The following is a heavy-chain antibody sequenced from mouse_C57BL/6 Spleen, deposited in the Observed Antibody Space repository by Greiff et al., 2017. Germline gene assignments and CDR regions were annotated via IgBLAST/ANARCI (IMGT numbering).Heavy chain of an antibody. V-gene: IGHV5-16*01. CDR1: GFTFSDYY. D-gene: IGHD1-1*01. CDR3: ARGYYYGSSYYFDY. Sequence: EVKLVESEGGLVQPGSSMKLSCTASGFTFSDYYMAWVRQVPEKGLEWVANINYDGSSTYYLDSLKSRFIISRDNAKNILYLQMSSLKSEDTATYYCARGYYYGSSYYFDYWGQGTTLTVSS. CDR2: INYDGSST. J-gene: IGHJ2*01.